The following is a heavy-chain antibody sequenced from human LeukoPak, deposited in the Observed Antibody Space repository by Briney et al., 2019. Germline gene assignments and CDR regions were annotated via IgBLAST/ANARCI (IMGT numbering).Heavy chain of an antibody. V-gene: IGHV3-74*01. Sequence: LGGSLRLSCAASGFTFTSYWMHWVRQAPGKGLVWVSRIKSDGSTNYADSVKGRFTTSRDNAKNTVSLQMNSLRAEDTGVYYCARAPSEIGGYYPEYFRHWGQGTLVTVSS. D-gene: IGHD3-22*01. CDR3: ARAPSEIGGYYPEYFRH. CDR1: GFTFTSYW. J-gene: IGHJ1*01. CDR2: IKSDGST.